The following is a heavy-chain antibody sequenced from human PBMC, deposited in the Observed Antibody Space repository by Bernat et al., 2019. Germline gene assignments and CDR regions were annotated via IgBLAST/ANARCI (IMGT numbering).Heavy chain of an antibody. CDR1: GYPFTSYS. CDR3: AREYSSGPTGGFNI. V-gene: IGHV1-3*01. Sequence: QVQLVQSGAEVKKPGASVKVSCKTSGYPFTSYSLHWVRQAPGQRLEWMGWIIVGSGGTKYSQNFQGRFSITRDTAATTAYMELNSLTPDDTAVYYCAREYSSGPTGGFNIWGQGTMVTVSS. CDR2: IIVGSGGT. J-gene: IGHJ3*02. D-gene: IGHD6-19*01.